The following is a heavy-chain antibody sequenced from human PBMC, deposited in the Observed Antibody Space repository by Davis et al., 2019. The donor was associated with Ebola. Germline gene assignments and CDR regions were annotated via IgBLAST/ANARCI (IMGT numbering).Heavy chain of an antibody. J-gene: IGHJ2*01. CDR3: ASGLVRGESYWYFDL. CDR1: GGTFSSYA. V-gene: IGHV1-69*10. Sequence: SVKVSCKASGGTFSSYAISWVRQAPGQGLEWMGGIIPILGIANYAQKFQGRVTITADESTSTAYMVLSSLRSEDTAVYYCASGLVRGESYWYFDLWGRGTLVTVSS. D-gene: IGHD6-6*01. CDR2: IIPILGIA.